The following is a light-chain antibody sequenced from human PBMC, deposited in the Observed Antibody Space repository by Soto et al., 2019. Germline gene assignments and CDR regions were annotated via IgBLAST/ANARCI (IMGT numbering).Light chain of an antibody. CDR2: WAS. CDR3: QQYYNTPTA. Sequence: DIVMTQSPDSLAVSLGERATINCKSSQSVLYSSNNQNYLAWYQQKPGQPPKLLIYWASTRESGVPDRFSGSGSGTDFTLTISSLQAEDVAVYYCQQYYNTPTAFGQGTKLEIK. J-gene: IGKJ2*01. CDR1: QSVLYSSNNQNY. V-gene: IGKV4-1*01.